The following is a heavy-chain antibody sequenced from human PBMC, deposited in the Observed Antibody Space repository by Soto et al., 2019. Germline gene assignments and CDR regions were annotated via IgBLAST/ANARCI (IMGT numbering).Heavy chain of an antibody. Sequence: GASVKVSCKASGGTFSSYAISWVRQAPGQGLEWMGGIIPIFGTANYAQKFQGRVTITADESTSTAYMELSSLRSEDTAVYYCARTAPRYCSSTSCYAGVDYWGQGTLVTVSS. D-gene: IGHD2-2*01. J-gene: IGHJ4*02. CDR1: GGTFSSYA. CDR2: IIPIFGTA. CDR3: ARTAPRYCSSTSCYAGVDY. V-gene: IGHV1-69*13.